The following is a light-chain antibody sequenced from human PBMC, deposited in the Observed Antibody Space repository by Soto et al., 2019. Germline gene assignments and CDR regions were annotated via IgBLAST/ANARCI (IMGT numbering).Light chain of an antibody. Sequence: QSALTQPPSVSGAPGQRVTISCTGSSSNIGAGYGVYWYQQLPGTAPKLLIYGNTNRPSGVPDRFSGSKSGTSASLAITGLQAEDEADYYCQSYDTSLRIYVFGTGT. V-gene: IGLV1-40*01. J-gene: IGLJ1*01. CDR3: QSYDTSLRIYV. CDR2: GNT. CDR1: SSNIGAGYG.